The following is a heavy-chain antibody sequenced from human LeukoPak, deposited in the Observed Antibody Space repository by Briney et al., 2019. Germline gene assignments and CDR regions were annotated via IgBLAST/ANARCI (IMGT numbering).Heavy chain of an antibody. V-gene: IGHV4-30-4*08. CDR3: ARDTLNDYGDLSWFDP. Sequence: SQTLSLTCTVSGGSISSGNYYWSWIRQPPGKGLEWIGYIYYSGSTYYNPSLKSRVTISVDTSKNQFSLKLSSVTAADTAVYYCARDTLNDYGDLSWFDPWGQGTLVTVSS. J-gene: IGHJ5*02. CDR2: IYYSGST. CDR1: GGSISSGNYY. D-gene: IGHD4-17*01.